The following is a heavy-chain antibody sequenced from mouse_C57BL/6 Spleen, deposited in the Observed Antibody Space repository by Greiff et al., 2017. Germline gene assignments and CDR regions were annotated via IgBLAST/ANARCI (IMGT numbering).Heavy chain of an antibody. CDR1: GYAFSSSW. Sequence: VQLKESGPELVKPGASVKISCKASGYAFSSSWMNWVKQRPGKGLEWIGRIYPGDGDTNYNGKFKGKATLTADKSSSTAYMQLSSLTSEDSAVYFCARWITTVVATPYAMDYWGQGTSVTVSS. CDR3: ARWITTVVATPYAMDY. V-gene: IGHV1-82*01. D-gene: IGHD1-1*01. J-gene: IGHJ4*01. CDR2: IYPGDGDT.